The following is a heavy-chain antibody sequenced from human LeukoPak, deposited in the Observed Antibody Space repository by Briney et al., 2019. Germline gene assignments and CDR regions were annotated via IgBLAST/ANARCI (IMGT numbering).Heavy chain of an antibody. CDR3: ARDRDSSGYYFDY. Sequence: GGSLRLSCAASGFTFSSYAMHWVRQAPGKGLEWVAVISYDGSNNYYADSVKGRFTISRDNSKNTLYLQMNSLRAEDTAVYYCARDRDSSGYYFDYWGQGTLVTVSS. J-gene: IGHJ4*02. CDR2: ISYDGSNN. CDR1: GFTFSSYA. V-gene: IGHV3-30-3*01. D-gene: IGHD6-25*01.